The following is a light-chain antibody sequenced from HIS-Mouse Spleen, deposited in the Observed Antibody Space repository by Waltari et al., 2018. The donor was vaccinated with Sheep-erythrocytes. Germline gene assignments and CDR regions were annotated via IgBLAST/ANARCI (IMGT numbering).Light chain of an antibody. CDR3: AAWDDSLSGNWV. J-gene: IGLJ3*02. CDR1: SSNIGSNY. CDR2: RNN. Sequence: QSVLTQPLSASGTPGQRVTFSCSGSSSNIGSNYLNWYQQLPGTAPKLLIYRNNQRPSGVPDRFSGSKSGTSASLAISGLRSEDEADYYCAAWDDSLSGNWVFGGGTKLTVL. V-gene: IGLV1-47*01.